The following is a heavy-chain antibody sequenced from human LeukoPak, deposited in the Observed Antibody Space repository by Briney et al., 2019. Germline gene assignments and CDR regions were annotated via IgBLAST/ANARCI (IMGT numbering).Heavy chain of an antibody. J-gene: IGHJ6*03. CDR2: MNPNSGNT. V-gene: IGHV1-8*03. CDR1: GYTFTGYD. CDR3: ARGERSMVYAPIIQHYYYYYYMDV. Sequence: GASVKVSCKASGYTFTGYDINWVRQATGQGLEWMGWMNPNSGNTGYAQKFQGRVTITRNTSISTAYMELSSLRSEDTAVYYCARGERSMVYAPIIQHYYYYYYMDVWGKGTTVTVSS. D-gene: IGHD2-8*01.